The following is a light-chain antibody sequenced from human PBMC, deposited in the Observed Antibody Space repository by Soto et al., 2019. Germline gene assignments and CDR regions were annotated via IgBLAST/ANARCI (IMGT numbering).Light chain of an antibody. CDR1: QSVSSY. CDR3: QQRSNWPPFT. Sequence: EIVLTQSPATVSLSPGERATLSCRASQSVSSYLAWYQQKPGQAPRLLIYDASNRATGIPARFSGSGSGTDFTLTISSLEPEDFAVYYCQQRSNWPPFTLGPGTKVDIK. J-gene: IGKJ3*01. CDR2: DAS. V-gene: IGKV3-11*01.